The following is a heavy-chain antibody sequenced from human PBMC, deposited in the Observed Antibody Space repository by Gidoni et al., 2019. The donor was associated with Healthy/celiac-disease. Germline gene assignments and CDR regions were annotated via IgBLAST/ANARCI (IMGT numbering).Heavy chain of an antibody. V-gene: IGHV3-9*01. Sequence: EVQLVESGGGLVQPGRSLRLSCAASGFTFDDYAMHWVRQAPGKGLEWVSGISWNSGSIGYADSVKGRFTISRDNAKNSLYLQMNSLRAEDTALYYCAKDLSFEDTAMFSSWGQGTLVTVSS. CDR3: AKDLSFEDTAMFSS. CDR2: ISWNSGSI. J-gene: IGHJ4*02. D-gene: IGHD5-18*01. CDR1: GFTFDDYA.